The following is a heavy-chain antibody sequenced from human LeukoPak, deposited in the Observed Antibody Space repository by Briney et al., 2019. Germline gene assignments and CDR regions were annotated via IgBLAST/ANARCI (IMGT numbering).Heavy chain of an antibody. V-gene: IGHV3-48*04. CDR2: ISSSSTTI. J-gene: IGHJ4*02. CDR1: GFTFSNYA. Sequence: PGRSLRLSCAASGFTFSNYAMHWVRQAPGKGLEWVSYISSSSTTISYADSVKGRFTISRDVAKNSLYLQMNSLRAEDTAVYYCARETGWYFDYWGQGTLVAVSS. D-gene: IGHD5-24*01. CDR3: ARETGWYFDY.